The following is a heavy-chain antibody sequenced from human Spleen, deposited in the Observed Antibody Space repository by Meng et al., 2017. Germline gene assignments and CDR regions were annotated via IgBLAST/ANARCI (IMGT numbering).Heavy chain of an antibody. J-gene: IGHJ4*02. CDR2: INHSGST. D-gene: IGHD4-11*01. V-gene: IGHV4-34*01. CDR3: ARGPTTMAHDFDY. Sequence: QVQLRQWGAGLLKPPWTLSLTCVVSGGSFSDYDWSWIRQPPGKGLEWIGEINHSGSTNYNPSLGGRATISVDTSQNNLSLKLSSVTAADSAVYYCARGPTTMAHDFDYWGQGTLVTVSS. CDR1: GGSFSDYD.